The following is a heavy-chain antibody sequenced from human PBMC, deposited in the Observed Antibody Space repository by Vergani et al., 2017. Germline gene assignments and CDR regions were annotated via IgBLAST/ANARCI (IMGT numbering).Heavy chain of an antibody. Sequence: QLQLQESGPGLVKPSETLSLTCTVSGGSISSSSYYWGWIRQPPGKGLEWIGNIYYSGSTYYNPSLKSRFTISLATSKNQFSRKLSSVTAADTAVYYCARDKITMVRGVIYYYYGMDVWGQGTTVTVSS. CDR2: IYYSGST. D-gene: IGHD3-10*01. J-gene: IGHJ6*02. CDR3: ARDKITMVRGVIYYYYGMDV. CDR1: GGSISSSSYY. V-gene: IGHV4-39*07.